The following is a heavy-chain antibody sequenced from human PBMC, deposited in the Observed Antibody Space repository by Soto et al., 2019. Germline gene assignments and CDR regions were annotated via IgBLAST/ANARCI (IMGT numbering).Heavy chain of an antibody. Sequence: PGGSLRLSCAASGFTFSDYYMSWIRQAPGKGLEWVSYISSSGSTIYYADSVKGRFTISRDNAKNSLYLQMNSLRAEDTAVYYCARDPDAHYYDSRGYEHYFDYGAQGTLVTVSS. CDR1: GFTFSDYY. J-gene: IGHJ4*02. D-gene: IGHD3-22*01. CDR3: ARDPDAHYYDSRGYEHYFDY. CDR2: ISSSGSTI. V-gene: IGHV3-11*01.